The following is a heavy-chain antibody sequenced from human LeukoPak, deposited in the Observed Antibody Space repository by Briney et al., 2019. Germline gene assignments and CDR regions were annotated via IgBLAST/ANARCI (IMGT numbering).Heavy chain of an antibody. CDR2: ISSSSTYI. D-gene: IGHD3-10*01. Sequence: GGSLRLSCAASGFTLSSYNMNWVRQAPGKGLEWVSSISSSSTYIYYADSVKGRFTISRDNARNSLYLQMNSLRAEDTAVYYCARDLSGSGTLLDYWGQGTLVTVSS. J-gene: IGHJ4*02. V-gene: IGHV3-21*01. CDR1: GFTLSSYN. CDR3: ARDLSGSGTLLDY.